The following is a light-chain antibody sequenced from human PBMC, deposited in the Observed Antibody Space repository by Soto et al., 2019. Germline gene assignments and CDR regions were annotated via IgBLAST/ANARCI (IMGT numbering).Light chain of an antibody. CDR3: QQYNSWPPWT. CDR1: QIVSSN. CDR2: GAS. Sequence: EIVMTQSPATLSVSPGERATLSCRASQIVSSNLAWYQQKPGQAPRLLIYGASTRATAIPARFSSSGSGTEFTLTISSLQSEDFSVYYCQQYNSWPPWTFGQGTKVEIK. V-gene: IGKV3-15*01. J-gene: IGKJ1*01.